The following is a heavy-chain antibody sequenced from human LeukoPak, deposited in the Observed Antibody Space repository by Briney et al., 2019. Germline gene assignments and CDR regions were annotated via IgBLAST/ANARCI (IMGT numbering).Heavy chain of an antibody. CDR3: AKDSKDIVVVPAAFYYYYYYMGG. V-gene: IGHV3-30*02. J-gene: IGHJ6*03. Sequence: GGSLRLSCAASGFTVSSYGMHWVRQAPGKGLEWVAFIRYDGSNKYYADSVKGRFTISRDNSKNTLYLQMNSLRAEDTAVYYCAKDSKDIVVVPAAFYYYYYYMGGWGKVTTVTVSS. CDR2: IRYDGSNK. CDR1: GFTVSSYG. D-gene: IGHD2-2*01.